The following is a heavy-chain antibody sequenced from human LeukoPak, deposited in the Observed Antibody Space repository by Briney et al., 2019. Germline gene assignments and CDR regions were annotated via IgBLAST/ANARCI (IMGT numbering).Heavy chain of an antibody. CDR3: AREGSAPSSGLDP. J-gene: IGHJ5*02. D-gene: IGHD6-19*01. CDR1: GGTFSSYA. CDR2: IIPIFGTA. V-gene: IGHV1-69*05. Sequence: SVKVSCKASGGTFSSYAISWVRQAPGQGLEWMGGIIPIFGTANYAQEFQGRVTITTDESTSTAYMELSSLRSEDTAVYYCAREGSAPSSGLDPWGQGTLVTVSS.